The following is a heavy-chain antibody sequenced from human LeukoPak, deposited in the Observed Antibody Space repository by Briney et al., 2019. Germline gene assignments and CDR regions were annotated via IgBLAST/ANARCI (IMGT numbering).Heavy chain of an antibody. V-gene: IGHV3-23*01. Sequence: PGGSLRLSCAASGFTFSSYAMSWVRQAPGKGLEWVSLITGSGGNTYSEESVKGRFTISRDNSKNTLYLQMSSLRAEDTAIYYCAQGTPTGYGTSWFDYWGQGTLVTVSS. J-gene: IGHJ4*02. CDR3: AQGTPTGYGTSWFDY. CDR1: GFTFSSYA. CDR2: ITGSGGNT. D-gene: IGHD6-13*01.